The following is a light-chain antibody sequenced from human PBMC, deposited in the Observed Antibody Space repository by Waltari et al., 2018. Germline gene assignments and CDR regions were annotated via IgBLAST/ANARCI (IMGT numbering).Light chain of an antibody. CDR1: SGSLSTTSY. CDR3: ALYMGSGIWV. CDR2: KAN. V-gene: IGLV8-61*01. J-gene: IGLJ3*02. Sequence: QIVVTQEPSLSVSPGGTVTLTCALSSGSLSTTSYATWYQQTPGQAPRTLVYKANARSSGVPDRFSGSILGNTAALTITGAQADDESDYYCALYMGSGIWVFGGGTRLTVL.